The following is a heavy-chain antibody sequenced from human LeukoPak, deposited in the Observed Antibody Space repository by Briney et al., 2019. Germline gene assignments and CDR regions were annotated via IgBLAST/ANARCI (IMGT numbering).Heavy chain of an antibody. CDR2: ISSSGSTI. CDR3: ARQWRRYYFDY. D-gene: IGHD6-19*01. V-gene: IGHV3-48*03. J-gene: IGHJ4*02. CDR1: GFTFSSYE. Sequence: GGSLRLSCAASGFTFSSYEMNWVRQAPGKGLEWVSYISSSGSTIYYADSVKGRFTISRDNAKNSLYLQMNSLRAEDTAVYYCARQWRRYYFDYWGQGTLVTVSS.